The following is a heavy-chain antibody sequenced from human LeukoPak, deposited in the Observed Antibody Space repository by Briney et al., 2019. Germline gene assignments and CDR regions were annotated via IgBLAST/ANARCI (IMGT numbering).Heavy chain of an antibody. Sequence: ASVKVSCKASGYTFTSYYMHWVRQAPGQGLEWMGIINPSGGGTSYAQKFQGRVTMTRDTSTSTVYMELSSLRSEDTAVYYCARERGYSYGYYYYYMDVWGKGTTVTVSS. D-gene: IGHD5-18*01. CDR1: GYTFTSYY. J-gene: IGHJ6*03. V-gene: IGHV1-46*01. CDR2: INPSGGGT. CDR3: ARERGYSYGYYYYYMDV.